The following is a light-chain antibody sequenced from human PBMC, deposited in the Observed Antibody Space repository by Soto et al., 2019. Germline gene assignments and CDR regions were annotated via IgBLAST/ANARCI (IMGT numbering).Light chain of an antibody. CDR3: QQHSRSIT. CDR1: QSVNNNY. J-gene: IGKJ4*01. V-gene: IGKV3-20*01. Sequence: VLTQAPGTLSLSPGERATISCRASQSVNNNYLAWYQQKPGQSPRLLIYGASIRATDIPDRFSGSGSGTDFTLNISRLEPEDSAVYYCQQHSRSITFGGGTKVEIK. CDR2: GAS.